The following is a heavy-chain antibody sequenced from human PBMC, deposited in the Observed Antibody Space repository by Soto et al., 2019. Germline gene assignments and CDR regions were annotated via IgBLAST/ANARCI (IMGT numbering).Heavy chain of an antibody. D-gene: IGHD6-19*01. CDR1: GYTFTSYD. CDR2: MNPNSGNT. CDR3: ASFIGSGWSNFDY. V-gene: IGHV1-8*01. J-gene: IGHJ4*02. Sequence: GASVKVSCKASGYTFTSYDINWVRQATGQGLEWIGWMNPNSGNTGYAQKFQGRVTMTRNTSISAAYMELSSLRSEDTAVYYCASFIGSGWSNFDYWGQGTLVTVSS.